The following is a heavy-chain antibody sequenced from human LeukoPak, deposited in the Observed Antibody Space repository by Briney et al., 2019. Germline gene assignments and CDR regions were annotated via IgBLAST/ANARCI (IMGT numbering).Heavy chain of an antibody. D-gene: IGHD2-21*01. Sequence: PGGSLRLSCAASGFTFGAFSMSWVRQAPGQGLGWGGLIKTKGYGGTAEYAASGKGRFGNSRDKSKSIAYLQINNLKTEDTAVYYCTRWTHISGNWHRDVWGQGTLVTVSS. CDR3: TRWTHISGNWHRDV. J-gene: IGHJ4*02. CDR1: GFTFGAFS. V-gene: IGHV3-49*04. CDR2: IKTKGYGGTA.